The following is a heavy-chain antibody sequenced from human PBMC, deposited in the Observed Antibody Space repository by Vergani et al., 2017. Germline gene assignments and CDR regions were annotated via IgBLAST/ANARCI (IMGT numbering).Heavy chain of an antibody. CDR3: ARESAHYDILTGYYDY. Sequence: QVQLQESGPGLVKPSETLSLTCTVSGGSISSYYWSWIRQPAGKGLEWIGRIYTSGSTNYNPSLKSRVTMSVDTSKNQFSLKLSSVTAADTAVYYCARESAHYDILTGYYDYWGQGTLVTVSS. D-gene: IGHD3-9*01. CDR2: IYTSGST. CDR1: GGSISSYY. V-gene: IGHV4-4*07. J-gene: IGHJ4*02.